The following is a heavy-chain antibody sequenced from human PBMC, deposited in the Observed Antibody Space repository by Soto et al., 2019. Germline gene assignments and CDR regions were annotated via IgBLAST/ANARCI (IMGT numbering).Heavy chain of an antibody. J-gene: IGHJ3*02. V-gene: IGHV3-11*01. CDR1: GFTFSDYY. CDR2: ISTSGSTI. CDR3: ARGGAGRRSGRMGAFDI. D-gene: IGHD6-19*01. Sequence: VGSLRLSCAAPGFTFSDYYMSWIRQAPGKGLEWASYISTSGSTIYYADSVKGRFTISRDNAKNSLYLQMNSLRAEDTAVYYCARGGAGRRSGRMGAFDIWGQGTMVTVS.